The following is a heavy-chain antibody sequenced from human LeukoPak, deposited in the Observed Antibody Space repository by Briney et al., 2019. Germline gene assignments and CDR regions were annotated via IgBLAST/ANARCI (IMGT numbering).Heavy chain of an antibody. CDR3: ARGVARYYDYVWGSYRKNWFDP. CDR1: GGSFSGYY. D-gene: IGHD3-16*02. Sequence: SETLSLTWAVYGGSFSGYYWSWIRQPPGKGLEWIGEINHSGSTNYNPSLKSRVTISVDTSKNQFSLKLSSVTAADTAVYYCARGVARYYDYVWGSYRKNWFDPWGQGTLVTVSS. J-gene: IGHJ5*02. CDR2: INHSGST. V-gene: IGHV4-34*01.